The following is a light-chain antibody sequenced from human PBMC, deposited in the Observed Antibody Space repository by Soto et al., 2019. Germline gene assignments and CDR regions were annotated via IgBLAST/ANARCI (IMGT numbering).Light chain of an antibody. CDR3: QFYDSSPGGVV. J-gene: IGLJ3*02. CDR2: GSN. Sequence: QAVVTQPPSVSGAPGQRVTISCIGSASNIGAGYDVHWYQHVPGRAPNLLIFGSNNRPSGVPDRFSGSKSGTSASLAITGLQADDEGDYYCQFYDSSPGGVVFGGGTKLTVL. CDR1: ASNIGAGYD. V-gene: IGLV1-40*01.